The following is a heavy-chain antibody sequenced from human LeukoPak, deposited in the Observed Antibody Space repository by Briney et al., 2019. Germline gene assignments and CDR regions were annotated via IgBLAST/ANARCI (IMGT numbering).Heavy chain of an antibody. V-gene: IGHV3-48*03. J-gene: IGHJ6*04. CDR2: ISSSGSTI. CDR3: AELGITMIGGV. Sequence: GGSLRLSCAASGFPFSAYAMNWVRQAPGKGLEWVSYISSSGSTIYYADSVKGRFTISRDNAKNSLYLQMNSLRAEDTAVYYCAELGITMIGGVWGKGTTVTISS. CDR1: GFPFSAYA. D-gene: IGHD3-10*02.